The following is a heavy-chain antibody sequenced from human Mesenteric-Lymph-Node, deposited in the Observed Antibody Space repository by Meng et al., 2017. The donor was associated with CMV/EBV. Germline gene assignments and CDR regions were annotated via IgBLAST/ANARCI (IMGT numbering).Heavy chain of an antibody. CDR3: ARDHSPYSGGNWFDP. Sequence: SETLSLTCTVSGDSISGYYWSWVRQPPGKGLEWIGYIYYSGSTNYNPSLKSRVTISVDTSKNQFSLKLSSVTAADTAVYYCARDHSPYSGGNWFDPWGQGTLVTVSS. V-gene: IGHV4-59*01. CDR2: IYYSGST. D-gene: IGHD2-15*01. CDR1: GDSISGYY. J-gene: IGHJ5*02.